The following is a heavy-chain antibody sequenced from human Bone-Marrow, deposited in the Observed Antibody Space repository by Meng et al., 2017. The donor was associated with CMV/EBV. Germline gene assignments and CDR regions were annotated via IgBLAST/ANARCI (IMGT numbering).Heavy chain of an antibody. V-gene: IGHV3-7*01. Sequence: GGSLRLSCAASGFTFSSYWMSWVRQAPGKGLEWVANIKQDGSEKYYVDSVKGRFTISRDNAKNSLYLQMNSLRAEDTAVYYCARDREYYDSSGHYDYWGQGTLVTVSS. CDR2: IKQDGSEK. CDR3: ARDREYYDSSGHYDY. J-gene: IGHJ4*02. CDR1: GFTFSSYW. D-gene: IGHD3-22*01.